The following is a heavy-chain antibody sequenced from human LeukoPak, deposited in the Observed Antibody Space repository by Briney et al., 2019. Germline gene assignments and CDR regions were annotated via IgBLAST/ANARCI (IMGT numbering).Heavy chain of an antibody. CDR3: TRGLRCSSRGCYADY. Sequence: SETLSLTCTVSGGSITDYYWSWIRQPAGEGLEWIGRIYSTGGTHYNPSFKNRVIMSVDTSRNQFSLKLTSVTAADTAVYYCTRGLRCSSRGCYADYWGQGTLVTVSS. CDR2: IYSTGGT. D-gene: IGHD2-2*01. J-gene: IGHJ4*02. V-gene: IGHV4-4*07. CDR1: GGSITDYY.